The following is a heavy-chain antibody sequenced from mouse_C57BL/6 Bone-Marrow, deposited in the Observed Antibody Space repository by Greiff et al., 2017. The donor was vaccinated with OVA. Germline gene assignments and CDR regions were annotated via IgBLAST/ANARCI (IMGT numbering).Heavy chain of an antibody. CDR2: ISYDGSN. D-gene: IGHD2-4*01. CDR3: ARVYDYEDY. CDR1: GYSITSGYY. J-gene: IGHJ2*01. Sequence: EVHLVESGPGLVKPSQSLSLTCSVTGYSITSGYYWNWIRQFPGNKLEWMGYISYDGSNNYNPSLKNRISITRDTSKNQFFLKLNSVTTEDTATYYCARVYDYEDYWGQGTTLTVSS. V-gene: IGHV3-6*01.